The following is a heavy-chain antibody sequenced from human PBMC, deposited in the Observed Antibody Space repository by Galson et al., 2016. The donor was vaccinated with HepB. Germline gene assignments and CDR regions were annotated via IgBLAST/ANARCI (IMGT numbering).Heavy chain of an antibody. V-gene: IGHV4-4*02. CDR2: MHHSGRT. CDR3: ASRRDYLDSDGYGFDS. D-gene: IGHD3-22*01. J-gene: IGHJ5*01. CDR1: GDSISNNNW. Sequence: SETLSLTCAVSGDSISNNNWWTWVRQAPGKGLEWIGGMHHSGRTNHNPSLTSRITISIDKSQNQFSLKVTSMTAADTAVYYCASRRDYLDSDGYGFDSWGQGTLVTVSS.